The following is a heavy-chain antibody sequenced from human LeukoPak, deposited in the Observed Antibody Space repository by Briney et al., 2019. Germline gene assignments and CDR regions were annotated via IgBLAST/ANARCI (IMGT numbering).Heavy chain of an antibody. CDR3: ARLLSSGSYFYFDY. D-gene: IGHD1-26*01. CDR1: GYTLTSYG. J-gene: IGHJ4*02. V-gene: IGHV1-18*01. Sequence: AASVRVSCKASGYTLTSYGISWVRQAPGQGLEWMGWISAYNGNTNYAQKLQGRVTMTTDTSTSTAYVELRSLRSDDTAVYYCARLLSSGSYFYFDYWGQGTLVTVSS. CDR2: ISAYNGNT.